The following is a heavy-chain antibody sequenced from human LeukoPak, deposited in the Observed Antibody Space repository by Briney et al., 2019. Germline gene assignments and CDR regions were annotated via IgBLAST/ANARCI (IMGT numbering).Heavy chain of an antibody. CDR2: IHYSGST. CDR3: ARHKRLDP. J-gene: IGHJ5*02. CDR1: GDSINKYF. V-gene: IGHV4-59*01. Sequence: SQTLSLTCTVSGDSINKYFCTWIRQPPGKGLEWIGYIHYSGSTNYNPSLKTRVTISLDRSKNHFSLNLSSVTAADTAVYYCARHKRLDPWGQGTLVTVSS.